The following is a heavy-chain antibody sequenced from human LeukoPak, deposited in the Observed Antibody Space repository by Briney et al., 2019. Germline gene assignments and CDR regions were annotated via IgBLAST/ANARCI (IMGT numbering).Heavy chain of an antibody. D-gene: IGHD3-10*01. V-gene: IGHV1-2*02. CDR2: INPNSGGT. Sequence: GASVKVSCKASGYTFTGYYMHWVRQAPGQGLEWMGWINPNSGGTNYAQKLQGRVTMTTDTSTSTAYMELRSLRSDDTAVYYCARGKLLLWFGEFILPHFDYWGQGTLVTVSS. J-gene: IGHJ4*02. CDR1: GYTFTGYY. CDR3: ARGKLLLWFGEFILPHFDY.